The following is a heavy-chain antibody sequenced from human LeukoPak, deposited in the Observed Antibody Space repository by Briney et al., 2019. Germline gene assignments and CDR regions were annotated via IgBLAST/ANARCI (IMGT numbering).Heavy chain of an antibody. CDR1: GGTFSSYA. Sequence: SLKVSCKASGGTFSSYAISWVRQAPGQGLEWMGRIIPILGIANYAQKFQGRVTITADKSTSTAYMELSSLRSEDTAVYYCARVYTSWSFDYWRQGTLVTVSS. D-gene: IGHD2-2*02. CDR3: ARVYTSWSFDY. CDR2: IIPILGIA. J-gene: IGHJ4*02. V-gene: IGHV1-69*04.